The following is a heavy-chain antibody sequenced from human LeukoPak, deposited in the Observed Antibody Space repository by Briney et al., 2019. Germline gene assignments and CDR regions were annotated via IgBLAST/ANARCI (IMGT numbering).Heavy chain of an antibody. D-gene: IGHD5-24*01. CDR2: IFGSGGSS. J-gene: IGHJ4*02. CDR3: ARGGDGYNSDYFDY. CDR1: GFTFNSYA. Sequence: GGSLRLSCAASGFTFNSYAMYWVRQAPGKGLEWVSGIFGSGGSSHYADSVKGRFTISRDNAKNSLYLQMNSLRAEDTAVYYCARGGDGYNSDYFDYWGQGTLVTVSS. V-gene: IGHV3-23*01.